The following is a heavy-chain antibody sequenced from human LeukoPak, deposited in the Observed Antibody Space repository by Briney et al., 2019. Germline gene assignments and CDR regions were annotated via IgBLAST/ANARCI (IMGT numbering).Heavy chain of an antibody. D-gene: IGHD1-1*01. V-gene: IGHV3-74*01. CDR3: ATDKGAAPEERADY. Sequence: HPGGSLRLSCAASGFAFSSYWMHWVRQPPGKGLLWVSRITSDGSITRCADSVKGRFTISRDNAKNTLYLQMNSLRAEDTAVYYCATDKGAAPEERADYWGQGTLVTVSS. CDR1: GFAFSSYW. J-gene: IGHJ4*02. CDR2: ITSDGSIT.